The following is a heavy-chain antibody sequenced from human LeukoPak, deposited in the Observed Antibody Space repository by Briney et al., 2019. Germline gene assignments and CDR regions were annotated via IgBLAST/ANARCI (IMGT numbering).Heavy chain of an antibody. V-gene: IGHV3-23*01. Sequence: GGSLRLSCAASGFTFSNYAMSGVRQAPGKGLEWVSTISNSDVTTYYADSVKGRFTISRDNSKNTLYLQMNSLRADDTAVYYCAKDSSGCSSTSCFFSLWGQGTMVTVSS. CDR3: AKDSSGCSSTSCFFSL. CDR2: ISNSDVTT. J-gene: IGHJ3*01. CDR1: GFTFSNYA. D-gene: IGHD2-2*01.